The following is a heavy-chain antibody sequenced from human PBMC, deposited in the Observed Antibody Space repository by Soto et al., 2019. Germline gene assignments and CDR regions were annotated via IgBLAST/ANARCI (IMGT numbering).Heavy chain of an antibody. CDR1: GFTFSSYA. CDR3: AGGYSYGQGPYYYYYGMDV. CDR2: ISYDGSNK. V-gene: IGHV3-30-3*01. D-gene: IGHD5-18*01. J-gene: IGHJ6*02. Sequence: GGSLRLSCAASGFTFSSYAMHWVRQAPGKGLEWVAVISYDGSNKYYADSVKGRFTISRDNSKNTLYLQMNSLRAEDTAVYYCAGGYSYGQGPYYYYYGMDVWGQGTTVTVSS.